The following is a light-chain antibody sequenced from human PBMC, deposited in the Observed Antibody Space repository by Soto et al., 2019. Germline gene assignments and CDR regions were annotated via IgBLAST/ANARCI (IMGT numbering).Light chain of an antibody. V-gene: IGKV3-11*01. CDR1: QSVSSY. CDR2: DAS. CDR3: QQRGIT. Sequence: EIVVTQSPGTLSLSPGERATLSCRASQSVSSYLAWYQQKPGQAPRLLIYDASNRATGIPARFSGSGSGTDFTLTISSLEPEDFAVYYCQQRGITFGQGTRLEIK. J-gene: IGKJ5*01.